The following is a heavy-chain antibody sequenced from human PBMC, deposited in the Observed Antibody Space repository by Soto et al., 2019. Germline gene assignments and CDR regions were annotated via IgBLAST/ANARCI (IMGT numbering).Heavy chain of an antibody. CDR1: GYTFTSYG. Sequence: ASVKVSCKASGYTFTSYGISWVRQAPGQGLEWMGWISAYNGNTNYAQKLQGRVTMTTDTSTSTAYMELRSLRSDDTAVYYCASDPVLLWFGELFNYYYYGMDVWGQGTTVTVSS. V-gene: IGHV1-18*01. J-gene: IGHJ6*02. CDR2: ISAYNGNT. CDR3: ASDPVLLWFGELFNYYYYGMDV. D-gene: IGHD3-10*01.